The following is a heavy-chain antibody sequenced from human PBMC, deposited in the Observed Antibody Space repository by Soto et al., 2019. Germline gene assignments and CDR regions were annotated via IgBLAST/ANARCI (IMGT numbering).Heavy chain of an antibody. J-gene: IGHJ6*02. CDR3: ARDLWGYCGTDCYPMDV. V-gene: IGHV4-59*01. CDR2: IYYSGST. Sequence: SETLSLTCTVSGGSISSYYWSWIRQPPGKGLEWIGYIYYSGSTNYNPSLKSRVTISVDTSKNQFSLKLNSVTAADTAVYYCARDLWGYCGTDCYPMDVWGQGTTVTVSS. D-gene: IGHD2-21*02. CDR1: GGSISSYY.